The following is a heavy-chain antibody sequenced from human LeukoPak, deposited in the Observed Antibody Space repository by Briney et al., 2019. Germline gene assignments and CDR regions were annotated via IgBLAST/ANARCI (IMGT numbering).Heavy chain of an antibody. Sequence: PGGSLRLSCAASGFTFSSYGMHWVRQAPGKGLEWVAFIRYDGSNKYYADSVKGRFTISRDNSKNTLYLQMNSLRAEDTAVYYCAKDRGYCSSTSCSWGAFDIWGQGTMVTVSS. CDR3: AKDRGYCSSTSCSWGAFDI. J-gene: IGHJ3*02. D-gene: IGHD2-2*01. CDR1: GFTFSSYG. CDR2: IRYDGSNK. V-gene: IGHV3-30*02.